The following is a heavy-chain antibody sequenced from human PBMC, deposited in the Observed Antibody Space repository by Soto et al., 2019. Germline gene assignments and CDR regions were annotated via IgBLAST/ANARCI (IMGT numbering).Heavy chain of an antibody. CDR2: IYQSGST. CDR1: SGSISSGHW. V-gene: IGHV4-4*02. CDR3: ATTSDYSLGV. J-gene: IGHJ6*02. Sequence: QVQLQESGPGLVKPSGTLSLTCAVSSGSISSGHWWNWVRQPPGKGLEWIGEIYQSGSTHYNPSLKRRVTVSVDKSMNQFALELTSGTAADTSVYYSATTSDYSLGVWGQGTTVTVSS. D-gene: IGHD1-1*01.